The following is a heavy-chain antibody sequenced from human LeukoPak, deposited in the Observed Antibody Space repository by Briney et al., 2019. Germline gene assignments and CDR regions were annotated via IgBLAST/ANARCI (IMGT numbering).Heavy chain of an antibody. CDR3: ARLENPDIYRDGGHQADY. Sequence: GGSLRLSCAASGFTFSSYGMHWVRQAPGKGLEWVAFIRYDGSNKYYADSAKGRFTISRDNSKNTLYLQLNSLRAEDTALYYCARLENPDIYRDGGHQADYWGQGTLVTVSS. D-gene: IGHD4-23*01. V-gene: IGHV3-30*02. CDR1: GFTFSSYG. CDR2: IRYDGSNK. J-gene: IGHJ4*02.